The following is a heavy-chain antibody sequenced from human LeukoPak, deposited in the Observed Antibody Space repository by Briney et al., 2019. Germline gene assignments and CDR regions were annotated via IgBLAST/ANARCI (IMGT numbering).Heavy chain of an antibody. V-gene: IGHV3-43*02. CDR3: AKQPGSYSPLDY. CDR1: GINFADYA. CDR2: ISADGGST. J-gene: IGHJ4*02. D-gene: IGHD1-26*01. Sequence: AGGSLRLSCVVSGINFADYAMHWVRQPPGKGLEWVSLISADGGSTFSADSVKGRFTISRDNSKNTLYLQMNSLRAEDTAVYYCAKQPGSYSPLDYWGQGTLVTVSS.